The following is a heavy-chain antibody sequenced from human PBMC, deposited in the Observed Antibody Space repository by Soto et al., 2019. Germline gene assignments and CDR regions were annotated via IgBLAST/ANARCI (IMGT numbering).Heavy chain of an antibody. CDR1: GFTFSSYA. D-gene: IGHD4-17*01. CDR3: ARARDYGDFELDY. V-gene: IGHV3-30-3*01. CDR2: ISYDGSNK. J-gene: IGHJ4*02. Sequence: QGQLVESGGGVVQPGRSLRLSCAASGFTFSSYAMHWVRQAPGKGLEWVAVISYDGSNKYYADSVKGRFTISRDNSKNTLYLQMNSLRAEDTAVYYCARARDYGDFELDYWGQGTLVTVSS.